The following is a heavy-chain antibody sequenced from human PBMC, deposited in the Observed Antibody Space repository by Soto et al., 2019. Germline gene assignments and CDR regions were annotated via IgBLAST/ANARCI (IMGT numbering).Heavy chain of an antibody. CDR3: VREKPAYGMDV. CDR2: MNPNSGNT. Sequence: QVQLVQSGAEGKKPGASVKVSCKASGYTFTSYDINWVRQATGQGLEWMGWMNPNSGNTGYAQKSQXXVTMTRNTSSSTAYMELSSLRSEDTAVYYCVREKPAYGMDVWGQGTTVTVSS. V-gene: IGHV1-8*01. J-gene: IGHJ6*02. CDR1: GYTFTSYD.